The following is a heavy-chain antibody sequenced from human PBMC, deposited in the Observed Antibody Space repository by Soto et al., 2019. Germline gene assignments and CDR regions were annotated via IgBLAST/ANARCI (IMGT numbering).Heavy chain of an antibody. CDR2: INPDGGEQ. V-gene: IGHV3-7*01. CDR3: ARERGWIWAPFDN. D-gene: IGHD2-2*03. J-gene: IGHJ4*02. CDR1: GFTFATSW. Sequence: PGGSLRLSCAASGFTFATSWMSWVRQPPGKGLEHVASINPDGGEQNYVDSVRGRFTISRDNAGKSLYLQLNSLRPEDTGVYYCARERGWIWAPFDNWGQGTLVTVSS.